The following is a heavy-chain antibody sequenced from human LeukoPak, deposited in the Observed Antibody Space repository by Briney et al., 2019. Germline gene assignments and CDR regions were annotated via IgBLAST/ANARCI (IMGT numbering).Heavy chain of an antibody. CDR3: VRESRSDWYVGYFDY. Sequence: GGSLRLSCAASGFSFSSYEMNWVRQAPGKGLEWISYITSSGATKYSADSVKGRFTISRDNAKNSLYLQMTSLRVEDTAFCYCVRESRSDWYVGYFDYWGRGTLVTVSS. V-gene: IGHV3-48*03. J-gene: IGHJ4*02. D-gene: IGHD6-19*01. CDR1: GFSFSSYE. CDR2: ITSSGATK.